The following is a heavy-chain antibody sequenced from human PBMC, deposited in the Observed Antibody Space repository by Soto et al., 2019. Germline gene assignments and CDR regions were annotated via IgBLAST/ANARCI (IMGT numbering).Heavy chain of an antibody. J-gene: IGHJ4*02. CDR1: GGTFSSYA. V-gene: IGHV1-69*10. D-gene: IGHD3-22*01. CDR3: ARGDYYDSSGYYSDTLGDY. Sequence: ASVKVSCKASGGTFSSYAISWVRQAPGQGLEWMGGIIPILGIANYAQKFQGRVTITADKSTSTAYMELSSLRSEDTAMYYCARGDYYDSSGYYSDTLGDYWGQGTLVTVSS. CDR2: IIPILGIA.